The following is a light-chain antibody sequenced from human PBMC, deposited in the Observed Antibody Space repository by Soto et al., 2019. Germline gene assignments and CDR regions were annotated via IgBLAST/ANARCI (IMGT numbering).Light chain of an antibody. J-gene: IGLJ2*01. CDR1: SSDVGSYNL. CDR3: CSYAGSSTYVV. V-gene: IGLV2-23*01. Sequence: QSALTQPASVSGSPGQSITISGTGTSSDVGSYNLVSWYQQHPGKSPKLMIYEGSKRPSGVSNRFSGSKSGNTASLTISGLQAEDEADYYCCSYAGSSTYVVFGGGTKLTVL. CDR2: EGS.